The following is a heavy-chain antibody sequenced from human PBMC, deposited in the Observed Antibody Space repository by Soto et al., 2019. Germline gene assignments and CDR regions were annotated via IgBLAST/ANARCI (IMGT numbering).Heavy chain of an antibody. CDR2: IYTGDP. J-gene: IGHJ4*02. Sequence: SETLSLTCTISGGSVKNDHWIWIRQPPGKGLEWIAYIYTGDPHYNPSLNNRVTISVDASENQFSLNLISVTASDTAVYYCATYNYNAFFDSWGQGTLVTVSS. CDR1: GGSVKNDH. D-gene: IGHD1-20*01. CDR3: ATYNYNAFFDS. V-gene: IGHV4-59*02.